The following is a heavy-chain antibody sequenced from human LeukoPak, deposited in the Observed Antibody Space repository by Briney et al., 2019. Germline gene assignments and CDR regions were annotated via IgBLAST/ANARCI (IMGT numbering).Heavy chain of an antibody. D-gene: IGHD1-26*01. CDR2: INPNSGGT. CDR1: GYTFTGYY. Sequence: GASVKVSCRASGYTFTGYYMHWVRQAPGQGLEWMGWINPNSGGTNYAQKFQGRVTMTRDTSISTAYMELSRPRSDDTAVYYCARVVGAYYFDYWGQGTLVTVSS. V-gene: IGHV1-2*02. J-gene: IGHJ4*02. CDR3: ARVVGAYYFDY.